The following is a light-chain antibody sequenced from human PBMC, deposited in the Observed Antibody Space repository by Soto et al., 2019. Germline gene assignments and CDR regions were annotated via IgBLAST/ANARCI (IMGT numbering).Light chain of an antibody. CDR1: SSNIGSNN. CDR3: AAWDDSLNGYV. V-gene: IGLV1-44*01. CDR2: SNN. Sequence: QSVLTQPPSASGTPGQGVTISCSGSSSNIGSNNVNWYQQLPGTAPKRLIYSNNQRPSGVPDRFYGSKSGTSASLAISGLQSEDEADYYCAAWDDSLNGYVFETGTKVTV. J-gene: IGLJ1*01.